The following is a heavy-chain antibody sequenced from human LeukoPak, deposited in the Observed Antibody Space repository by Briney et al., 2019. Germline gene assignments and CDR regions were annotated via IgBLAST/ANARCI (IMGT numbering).Heavy chain of an antibody. CDR3: ARASGTSYFDL. J-gene: IGHJ2*01. CDR1: GFTFSRYW. CDR2: INSDVSST. Sequence: GGSLRLSCAASGFTFSRYWMHWVRQAPGKGLVWVSLINSDVSSTTYADSVKGRFTISRDNAKNTLYLQMNSLRAEDTAVYYCARASGTSYFDLWGRGTLVTVSS. V-gene: IGHV3-74*01. D-gene: IGHD2-2*01.